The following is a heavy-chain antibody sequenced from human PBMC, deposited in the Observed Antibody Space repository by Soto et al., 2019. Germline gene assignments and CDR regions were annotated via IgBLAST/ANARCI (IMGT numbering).Heavy chain of an antibody. CDR3: AHRGGRLLKYSSSWGNLFDY. Sequence: SGPTLVNPTQTLTLTCTFSGFSLTTSGVAVGWIRQPPGKALEWLALIYWDDDKRYSPSLKSRLTITKDTSKNQVVLTMTNMDPVDTATYYCAHRGGRLLKYSSSWGNLFDYWGQGTLVTVSS. J-gene: IGHJ4*02. V-gene: IGHV2-5*02. D-gene: IGHD6-13*01. CDR2: IYWDDDK. CDR1: GFSLTTSGVA.